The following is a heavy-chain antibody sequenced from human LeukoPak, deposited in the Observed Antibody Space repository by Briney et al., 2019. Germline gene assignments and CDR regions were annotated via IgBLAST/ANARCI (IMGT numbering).Heavy chain of an antibody. D-gene: IGHD5-24*01. J-gene: IGHJ4*02. CDR3: ARASYNDY. V-gene: IGHV1-2*02. Sequence: ASVKVSCKASGYTFTGSYIHWVRQAPGQGLEWMGWINPSSGGTTYAQNFQGRVTMTRDTSISTAYMELSSLGSDDTAVYYCARASYNDYWGQGTLVTVSS. CDR2: INPSSGGT. CDR1: GYTFTGSY.